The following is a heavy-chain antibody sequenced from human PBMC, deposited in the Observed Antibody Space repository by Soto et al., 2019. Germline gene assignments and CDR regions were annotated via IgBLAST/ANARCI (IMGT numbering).Heavy chain of an antibody. CDR2: INAGNGNT. D-gene: IGHD6-6*01. CDR3: ARVGYSSSHDAFDI. CDR1: GYTFTSYA. V-gene: IGHV1-3*01. Sequence: ASVKVSCKASGYTFTSYAMHWVRQAPGQRLEWMGRINAGNGNTKYSQKFQGRVTITRATSASTAYMELSSLRSEDTAVYYCARVGYSSSHDAFDIWGQGTMVTVSS. J-gene: IGHJ3*02.